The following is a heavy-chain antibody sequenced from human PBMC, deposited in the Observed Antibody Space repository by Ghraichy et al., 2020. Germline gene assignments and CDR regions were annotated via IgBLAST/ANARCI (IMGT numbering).Heavy chain of an antibody. D-gene: IGHD3-3*01. CDR3: AAGRAHYDFWSGYVDY. CDR2: IVVGSGNT. V-gene: IGHV1-58*01. Sequence: SVKVSCKASGFTFTSSAVQWVRQARGQRLEWIGWIVVGSGNTNYAQKFQERVTITRDMSTSTAYMELSSLRSEDTAVYYCAAGRAHYDFWSGYVDYWGQGTLVTVSS. J-gene: IGHJ4*02. CDR1: GFTFTSSA.